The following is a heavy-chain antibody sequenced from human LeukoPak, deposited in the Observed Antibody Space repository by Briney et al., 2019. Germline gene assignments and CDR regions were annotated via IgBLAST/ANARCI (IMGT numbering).Heavy chain of an antibody. Sequence: GGSLSLSCAASGFTFSSYWMSWVRPAPGKGLEWVANIKQDGSDKYYVDSVKGRFTISRDNAKNSLYLQMNSLRAEDTAVYYCAKQCGWGSTLGSDYWGQGTLVTVSS. D-gene: IGHD2-15*01. V-gene: IGHV3-7*01. CDR3: AKQCGWGSTLGSDY. CDR2: IKQDGSDK. J-gene: IGHJ4*02. CDR1: GFTFSSYW.